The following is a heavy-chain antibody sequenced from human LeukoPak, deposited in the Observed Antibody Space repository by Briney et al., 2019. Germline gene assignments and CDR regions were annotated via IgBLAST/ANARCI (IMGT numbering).Heavy chain of an antibody. CDR2: IRPGDSRT. CDR3: VREKSGGTYDY. Sequence: ASVKVSCKASGYTFTAYYIQWARQAPGQGLEWMGAIRPGDSRTTYAQKFQGRVTMTWGMSTTTGYMELSSLRSEDTAVYYCVREKSGGTYDYWGQGTLVTVSS. D-gene: IGHD3-16*01. CDR1: GYTFTAYY. V-gene: IGHV1-46*01. J-gene: IGHJ4*02.